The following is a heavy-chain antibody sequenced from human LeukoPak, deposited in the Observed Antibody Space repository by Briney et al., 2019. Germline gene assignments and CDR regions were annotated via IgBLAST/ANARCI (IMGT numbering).Heavy chain of an antibody. V-gene: IGHV4-4*07. J-gene: IGHJ4*02. D-gene: IGHD2-8*01. Sequence: PSETLSLTCTVSGVSISSYYWSWLRQPAGKGLEWVGRMYNSGSNHYNPSLKSRVTVSVDTSKNKFSLQLSSVTAADTAVYYCARDRWMEYAVGGTAGYYFDYWSQGTLVTVSS. CDR3: ARDRWMEYAVGGTAGYYFDY. CDR1: GVSISSYY. CDR2: MYNSGSN.